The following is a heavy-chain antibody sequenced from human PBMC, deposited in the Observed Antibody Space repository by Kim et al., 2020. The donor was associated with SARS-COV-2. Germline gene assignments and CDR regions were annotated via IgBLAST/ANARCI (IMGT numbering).Heavy chain of an antibody. Sequence: SVRGRFPISRDNSKKTVSLQMNSLRPEDTAVYYCAKVISMTPSYYYGMDVWGQGTTVTVSS. V-gene: IGHV3-23*01. CDR3: AKVISMTPSYYYGMDV. D-gene: IGHD2-8*01. J-gene: IGHJ6*02.